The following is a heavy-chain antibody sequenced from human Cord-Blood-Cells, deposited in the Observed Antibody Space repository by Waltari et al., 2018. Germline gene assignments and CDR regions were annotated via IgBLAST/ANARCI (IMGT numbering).Heavy chain of an antibody. J-gene: IGHJ4*02. CDR2: IIPIFGTA. CDR1: GGTFSSYA. CDR3: ARWGEYSSSYFDY. Sequence: QVQLVQSGAEVKKPGSSVKVSCKASGGTFSSYAIRWVRQAPVQGLEWMGGIIPIFGTANYAQKCQGRVTITADESTSTAYMELSSLRSEDTDVYYCARWGEYSSSYFDYWGQGTLVTVSS. V-gene: IGHV1-69*01. D-gene: IGHD6-6*01.